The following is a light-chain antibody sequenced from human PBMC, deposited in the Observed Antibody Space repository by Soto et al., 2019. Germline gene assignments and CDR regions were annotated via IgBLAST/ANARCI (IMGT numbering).Light chain of an antibody. CDR3: CSYGGSRAV. CDR1: SSDVGSHNL. V-gene: IGLV2-23*02. Sequence: QSASVSGSPGQWITISCTGTSSDVGSHNLVSWYQQHPGQAPKLMIYEVSKRPLGVSARFSASKSGNTASLTISGLQAEDEADYYCCSYGGSRAVFGGGTQLTVL. CDR2: EVS. J-gene: IGLJ7*01.